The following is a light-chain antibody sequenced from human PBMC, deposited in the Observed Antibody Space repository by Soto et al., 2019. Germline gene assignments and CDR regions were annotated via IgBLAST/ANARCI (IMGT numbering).Light chain of an antibody. Sequence: DIQMTQSPSSLSAFVGDRVTITCRASLAISNYLAWYQQKPGKVPKLLIYGASTLQSGVPSRFAGSGSGTEFSLTITSLQPEDVATYYCQRYNTVPWTFGQGNKVEIK. J-gene: IGKJ1*01. CDR3: QRYNTVPWT. CDR2: GAS. V-gene: IGKV1-27*01. CDR1: LAISNY.